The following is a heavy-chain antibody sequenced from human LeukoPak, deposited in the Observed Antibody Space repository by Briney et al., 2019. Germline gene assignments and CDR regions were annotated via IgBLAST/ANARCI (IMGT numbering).Heavy chain of an antibody. CDR2: MNPNSGNT. D-gene: IGHD3-22*01. CDR3: ARASMYYYDSSGYYHDY. J-gene: IGHJ4*02. V-gene: IGHV1-8*03. Sequence: GASVKVSCKASGYTFTSYDINWVRQATGQGLEWMGWMNPNSGNTGYAQKFQGRVTITRNTSISTAYMELSRLRSDDTAVYYCARASMYYYDSSGYYHDYWGQGTLVTVSS. CDR1: GYTFTSYD.